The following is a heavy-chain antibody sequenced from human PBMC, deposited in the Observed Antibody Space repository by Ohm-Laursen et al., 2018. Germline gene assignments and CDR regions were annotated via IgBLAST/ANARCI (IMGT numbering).Heavy chain of an antibody. Sequence: SLRLSCAASGFTFSSYGMHWVRQAPGKGLEWVAVIWYDGSNKYYADSVKGRFTISRDNSKNTLYLQMNSLRAEDTAVYYCARDGPKDIVVVPAGWDDYYYYYGMDVWGQGTTVTVSS. CDR3: ARDGPKDIVVVPAGWDDYYYYYGMDV. D-gene: IGHD2-2*01. V-gene: IGHV3-33*01. CDR2: IWYDGSNK. J-gene: IGHJ6*02. CDR1: GFTFSSYG.